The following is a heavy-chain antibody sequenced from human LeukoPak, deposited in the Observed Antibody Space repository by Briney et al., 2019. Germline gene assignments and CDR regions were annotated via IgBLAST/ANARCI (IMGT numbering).Heavy chain of an antibody. Sequence: SGPTLVNPTQTLTLTCTFSGFSLRSSGMCVSWVRQPPGKALEWLSRIDWDDDKYYSTSLKTRLTISKDTSKNQVVLTMTNMDPVDTAMYYCARILVDTTMTYFYYYMDVWGKGTTVTVSS. D-gene: IGHD5-18*01. V-gene: IGHV2-70*11. CDR3: ARILVDTTMTYFYYYMDV. CDR1: GFSLRSSGMC. CDR2: IDWDDDK. J-gene: IGHJ6*03.